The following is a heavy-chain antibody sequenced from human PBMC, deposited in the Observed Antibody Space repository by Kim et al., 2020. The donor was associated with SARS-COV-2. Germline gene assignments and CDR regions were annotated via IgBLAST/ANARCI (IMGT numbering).Heavy chain of an antibody. D-gene: IGHD2-21*02. Sequence: GGSLRLSCAASGFTFSNCAINWVRQAPGKGLEWVAVIRHEGGNESYADSVEGRFSISRDNYKYTLSLQMHILRVEDTAMSYCTRAPRSRDSYIGDDY. V-gene: IGHV3-30-3*01. J-gene: IGHJ4*01. CDR2: IRHEGGNE. CDR3: TRAPRSRDSYIGDDY. CDR1: GFTFSNCA.